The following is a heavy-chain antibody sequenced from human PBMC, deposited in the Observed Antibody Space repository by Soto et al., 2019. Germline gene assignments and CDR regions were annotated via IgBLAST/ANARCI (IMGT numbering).Heavy chain of an antibody. Sequence: EVQLLESGGGLVQPGGSLRLSCAASGFTFSSYAMSWVRQAPGKGLEWVSIIGVGGGDRYYPESVKGRFTISRDNSRDTLYLEMISLRDEDTAVYYCARVRFGELVWGQGTLVTVSS. CDR1: GFTFSSYA. J-gene: IGHJ4*02. CDR3: ARVRFGELV. V-gene: IGHV3-23*01. CDR2: IGVGGGDR. D-gene: IGHD3-10*01.